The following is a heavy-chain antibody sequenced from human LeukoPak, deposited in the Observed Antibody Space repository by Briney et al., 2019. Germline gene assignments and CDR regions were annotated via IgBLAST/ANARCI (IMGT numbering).Heavy chain of an antibody. CDR3: AKLADIVPTRYYFDY. CDR1: GFTFSNYG. Sequence: PGGSLRLSCAASGFTFSNYGMHWVRQAPGKGLEWVAFIRFDGSNKYYADSVKGRFTISRDNSKNTLFLQMNSLTAEDTAVYYCAKLADIVPTRYYFDYWGQGTLVTVSS. D-gene: IGHD5-12*01. V-gene: IGHV3-30*02. J-gene: IGHJ4*02. CDR2: IRFDGSNK.